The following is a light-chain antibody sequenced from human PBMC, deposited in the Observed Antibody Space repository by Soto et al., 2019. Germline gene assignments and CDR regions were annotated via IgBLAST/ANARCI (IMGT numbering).Light chain of an antibody. Sequence: EIVLKQSPGTLSLSPGERATLSCRASQSIRNFLAWYQQKPGQAPRLLIYDASNRATGIPPRFSGSGSGTDFTLAISGLEPEDFAVYYCQQRYNWPWTFGQGTKVDVK. CDR3: QQRYNWPWT. CDR2: DAS. CDR1: QSIRNF. J-gene: IGKJ1*01. V-gene: IGKV3-11*01.